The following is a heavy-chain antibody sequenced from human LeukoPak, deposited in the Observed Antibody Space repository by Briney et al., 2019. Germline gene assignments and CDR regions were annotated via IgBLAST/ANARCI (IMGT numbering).Heavy chain of an antibody. Sequence: GGSLSLSCAASGFTFSDYYMSWIRQAPGKGLEWVSYISSSGSTIYYADSVKGRFTISRDNAKNSLYLQMNSLRAEDTAVYYCARSDSSGYYAFDYWGQGTLVTVSS. CDR1: GFTFSDYY. CDR2: ISSSGSTI. CDR3: ARSDSSGYYAFDY. J-gene: IGHJ4*02. V-gene: IGHV3-11*04. D-gene: IGHD3-22*01.